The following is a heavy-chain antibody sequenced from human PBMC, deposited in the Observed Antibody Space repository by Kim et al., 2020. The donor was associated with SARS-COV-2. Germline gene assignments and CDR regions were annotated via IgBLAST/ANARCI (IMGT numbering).Heavy chain of an antibody. J-gene: IGHJ4*02. V-gene: IGHV1-46*01. Sequence: ASVKVSCKASGYTFTNSYMHWVRQAPGQGLKWMGIINPSGDGTSYAQKFQGRVTITRDSSTSTMYMYLSSLRSDDTAVYYCARGAILEDWGQGTLVIVSS. CDR1: GYTFTNSY. CDR3: ARGAILED. D-gene: IGHD3-3*01. CDR2: INPSGDGT.